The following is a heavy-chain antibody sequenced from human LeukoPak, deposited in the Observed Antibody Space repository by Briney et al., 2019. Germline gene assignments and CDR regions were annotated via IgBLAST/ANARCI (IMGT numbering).Heavy chain of an antibody. D-gene: IGHD5-18*01. CDR1: GFTLSSYA. J-gene: IGHJ4*02. Sequence: GGSLRLSCAASGFTLSSYAMSWVRRAPGKGLEWVSAISGSGGSTYYADSVKGRFTISRDNSKNTLYLQMNSLRAEDSAVYYCARELYSYGYWGQGTLVTVSS. CDR2: ISGSGGST. CDR3: ARELYSYGY. V-gene: IGHV3-23*01.